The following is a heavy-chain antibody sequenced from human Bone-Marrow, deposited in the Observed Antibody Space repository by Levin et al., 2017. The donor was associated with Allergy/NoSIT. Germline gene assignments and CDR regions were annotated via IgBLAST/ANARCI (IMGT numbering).Heavy chain of an antibody. J-gene: IGHJ6*02. CDR3: ARRNYDSSGYYDMDV. Sequence: GESLKISCKASGYTFTSYDINWVRQATGQGLEWMGWMNPNSGNTGYAQKFQGRVTMTRNTSISTAYMELSSLRSEDTAVYYCARRNYDSSGYYDMDVWGQGTTVTVSS. D-gene: IGHD3-22*01. CDR2: MNPNSGNT. V-gene: IGHV1-8*01. CDR1: GYTFTSYD.